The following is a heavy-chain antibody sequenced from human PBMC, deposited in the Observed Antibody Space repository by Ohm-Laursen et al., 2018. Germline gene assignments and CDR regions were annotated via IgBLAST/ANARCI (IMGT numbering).Heavy chain of an antibody. CDR2: IYYSGST. CDR3: ARDEYYYNSSGKDVYYFDY. J-gene: IGHJ4*02. V-gene: IGHV4-31*03. CDR1: GGSISSGGYY. Sequence: PSQTLSLTCTVSGGSISSGGYYWSWIRQHPGKGLEWIGYIYYSGSTYYNPSLKSRVTISVDTSKNQFSLKLSSVTAADTAVYYCARDEYYYNSSGKDVYYFDYWGQGTLVTVSS. D-gene: IGHD3-22*01.